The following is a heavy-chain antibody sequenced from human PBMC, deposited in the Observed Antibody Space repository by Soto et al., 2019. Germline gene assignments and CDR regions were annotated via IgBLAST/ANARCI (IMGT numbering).Heavy chain of an antibody. CDR1: GFSFVNYA. Sequence: PVGSLRLSCAASGFSFVNYAMNWVRQAPGKGLEWVSGLSGSGTSTYYADSVKGRFTISRDNSRDTLFLQMNSLTADDTAVYYCAKATTNGGWFNPFDSWGQGALVTLSS. V-gene: IGHV3-23*01. J-gene: IGHJ4*02. CDR3: AKATTNGGWFNPFDS. D-gene: IGHD6-19*01. CDR2: LSGSGTST.